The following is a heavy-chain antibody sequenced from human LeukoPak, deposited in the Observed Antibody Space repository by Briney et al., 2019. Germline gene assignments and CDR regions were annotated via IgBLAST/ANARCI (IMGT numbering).Heavy chain of an antibody. CDR1: GFTFSSYA. Sequence: GGSLRLSCAASGFTFSSYAMSWVRQAPGKGLEWVSAISGSGGSTYYAASVKGRFTISRDNSKNTLYLQMNSLRAEDTAVYYCAKRTDGYNFFDYWGQGTLVTVSS. D-gene: IGHD5-24*01. J-gene: IGHJ4*02. CDR3: AKRTDGYNFFDY. V-gene: IGHV3-23*01. CDR2: ISGSGGST.